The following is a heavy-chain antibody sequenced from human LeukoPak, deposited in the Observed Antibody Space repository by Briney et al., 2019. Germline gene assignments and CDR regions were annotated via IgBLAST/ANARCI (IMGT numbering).Heavy chain of an antibody. CDR1: GGSISSGDYH. D-gene: IGHD6-13*01. Sequence: SETLSLTCTVSGGSISSGDYHWSWIRQPPGKGLEWIGYIYYSGSTYYNPSLKSRVTISVDTSKNQFSLKLSSVTAADTAVYYCARDYSSSWYGDGMDVWGQGTTVTVSS. CDR2: IYYSGST. J-gene: IGHJ6*02. V-gene: IGHV4-30-4*01. CDR3: ARDYSSSWYGDGMDV.